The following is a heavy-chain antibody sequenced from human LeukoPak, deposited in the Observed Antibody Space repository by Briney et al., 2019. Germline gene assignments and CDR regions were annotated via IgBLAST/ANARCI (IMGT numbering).Heavy chain of an antibody. J-gene: IGHJ4*02. CDR2: IYYSGST. CDR1: GGSVSSGNYY. D-gene: IGHD6-19*01. Sequence: SETLSLTCTVTGGSVSSGNYYWSWIRQPPGTGLGWIGYIYYSGSTNYNPSLKSRVTISADTSKNQFSLKLSSVTAADTAVYYCARATYSSGWTFDYWGQGTLVTVSS. CDR3: ARATYSSGWTFDY. V-gene: IGHV4-61*01.